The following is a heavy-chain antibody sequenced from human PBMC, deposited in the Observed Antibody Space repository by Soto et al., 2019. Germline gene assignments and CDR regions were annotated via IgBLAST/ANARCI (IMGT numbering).Heavy chain of an antibody. CDR2: IRSKANSYAT. V-gene: IGHV3-73*01. D-gene: IGHD5-18*01. CDR1: GFTFSGSA. CDR3: TSPDTAMGF. J-gene: IGHJ4*02. Sequence: GGSLRLSCAASGFTFSGSAMHWVRQASGKGLEWVGRIRSKANSYATAYAASVKGRFTISRDDSKNTAYLQMNSLKTEDTAVYYCTSPDTAMGFWGQGTLVTVSS.